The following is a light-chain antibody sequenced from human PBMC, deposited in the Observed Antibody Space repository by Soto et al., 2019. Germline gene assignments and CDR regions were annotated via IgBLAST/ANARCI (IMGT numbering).Light chain of an antibody. J-gene: IGKJ2*01. CDR1: QSLAYSDGNTY. CDR3: MQGPHWPPYT. CDR2: KVS. V-gene: IGKV2-30*01. Sequence: DVVMTQSPLSLPVTLGQPASISCRSSQSLAYSDGNTYLNWFQQRPGQSPRRLIYKVSNRDSGVPDRFSGSGSGTDFTLQISRVEAEDVGVYSCMQGPHWPPYTFGQGTKLEIK.